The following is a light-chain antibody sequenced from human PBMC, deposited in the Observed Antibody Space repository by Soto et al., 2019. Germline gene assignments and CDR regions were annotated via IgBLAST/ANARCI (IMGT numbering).Light chain of an antibody. CDR2: DVS. J-gene: IGLJ1*01. CDR1: SSDVGGYNY. V-gene: IGLV2-14*01. Sequence: HSVLTQAASLSGSPGQSSTISCTRTSSDVGGYNYVSWYQQHPGKAPKLMIYDVSNRPSGVSNRFSGSKSGNTASLTISGLQAEDEADYYCSSYTSSSSYVFGTGTKVTVL. CDR3: SSYTSSSSYV.